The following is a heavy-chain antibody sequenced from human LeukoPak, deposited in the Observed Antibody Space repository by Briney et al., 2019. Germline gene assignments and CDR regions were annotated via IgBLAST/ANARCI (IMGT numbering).Heavy chain of an antibody. Sequence: SVKVSCKASGGTFSSYAISWVRQAPGQGLEWMGRIIPILGIANYAQKFQGRVTITADKCTSTAYMELSSLRSEDTAVYYCAKGAAYSSGPFDYWGQGTLVTVSS. D-gene: IGHD6-19*01. CDR1: GGTFSSYA. CDR2: IIPILGIA. CDR3: AKGAAYSSGPFDY. J-gene: IGHJ4*02. V-gene: IGHV1-69*04.